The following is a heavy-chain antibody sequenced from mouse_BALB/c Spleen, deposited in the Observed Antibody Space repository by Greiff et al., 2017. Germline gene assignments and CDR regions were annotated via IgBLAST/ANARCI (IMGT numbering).Heavy chain of an antibody. V-gene: IGHV5-17*02. Sequence: EVQRVESGGGLVKPGGSLKLSCAASGFTFSSFGMHWVRQAPEKGLEWVAYISSGSSTIYYADTVKGRFTISRDNPKNTLFLQMTSLRSEDTAMYYCAREYGNWFAYWGQGTLVTVSA. D-gene: IGHD2-10*02. CDR3: AREYGNWFAY. CDR1: GFTFSSFG. J-gene: IGHJ3*01. CDR2: ISSGSSTI.